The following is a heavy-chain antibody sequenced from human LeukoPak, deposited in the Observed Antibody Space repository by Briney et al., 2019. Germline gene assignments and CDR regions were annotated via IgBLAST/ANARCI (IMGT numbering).Heavy chain of an antibody. Sequence: SSETLSLTCTVSGGSISSSSYYWGWIRQPPGKGLEWIGSIFYSGSTSYNPSLKSRVTISVDTSKNQFSLRLSSVTAADTAVYYCTRRTVTTIIDYWGQGTLVTVSS. J-gene: IGHJ4*02. CDR2: IFYSGST. CDR3: TRRTVTTIIDY. D-gene: IGHD4-11*01. V-gene: IGHV4-39*01. CDR1: GGSISSSSYY.